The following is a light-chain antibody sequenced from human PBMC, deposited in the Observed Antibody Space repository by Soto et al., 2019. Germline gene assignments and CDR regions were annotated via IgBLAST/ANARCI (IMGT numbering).Light chain of an antibody. CDR2: GAS. J-gene: IGKJ1*01. CDR1: QSVSGRY. V-gene: IGKV3-20*01. Sequence: EIVLTQPPSTLSLSPGERATLSCRASQSVSGRYLAWYQQKPGQAPRLVIFGASTRAPGIPDRFTGSGSGTDFTVTISRLEPEDFAVYYCQQYETSPWTFGQGTKVDIK. CDR3: QQYETSPWT.